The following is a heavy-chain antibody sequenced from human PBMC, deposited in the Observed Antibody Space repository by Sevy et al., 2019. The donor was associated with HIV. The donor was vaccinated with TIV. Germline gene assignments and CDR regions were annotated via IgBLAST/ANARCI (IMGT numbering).Heavy chain of an antibody. Sequence: GGSLRLSCAASGFTFSSYSMNWVRQAPGKGLEWVSYISSSSSTIYYADSVKGRFTISRDNAKNSLYLQMNSLRAEDTAVYYCARVSDYGDYVMVLGWYFDLWGRGTQVTVSS. J-gene: IGHJ2*01. CDR1: GFTFSSYS. CDR2: ISSSSSTI. CDR3: ARVSDYGDYVMVLGWYFDL. D-gene: IGHD4-17*01. V-gene: IGHV3-48*01.